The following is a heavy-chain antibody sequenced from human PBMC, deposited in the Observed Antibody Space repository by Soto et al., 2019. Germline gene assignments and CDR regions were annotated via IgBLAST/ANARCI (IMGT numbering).Heavy chain of an antibody. V-gene: IGHV1-18*01. CDR1: GYTFTTYG. CDR2: ISPYNGNT. D-gene: IGHD5-12*01. Sequence: ASVKVSCKASGYTFTTYGISWVRQAPGHGLEYLAWISPYNGNTNYAQKFQDRVTLTTDTSTRTAYMEMRSLRSDDTAIYYCARDSDYDSKFWGQGSLVIVS. J-gene: IGHJ4*02. CDR3: ARDSDYDSKF.